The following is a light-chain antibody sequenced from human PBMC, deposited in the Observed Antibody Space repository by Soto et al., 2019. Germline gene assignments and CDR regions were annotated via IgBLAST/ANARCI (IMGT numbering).Light chain of an antibody. Sequence: EIVLTQSPGTLSLSPGERATLSCRASQSLSNNIYLAWYQQKPGQAPRLLIYGASSRATGIPNRFSGSGSGTEFTLTIAGLQPDDFATYYCQQYNTYATFGQGTKVDIK. J-gene: IGKJ1*01. CDR3: QQYNTYAT. CDR2: GAS. CDR1: QSLSNNIY. V-gene: IGKV3-20*01.